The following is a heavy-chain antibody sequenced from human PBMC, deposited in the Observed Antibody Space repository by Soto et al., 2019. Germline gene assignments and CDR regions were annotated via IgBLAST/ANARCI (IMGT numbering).Heavy chain of an antibody. Sequence: PSETLSLTCTVSGGSISSGGYYWSWIRQHPGKGLEWIGYIYYSGSTYYNPSLKSRVTISVDTSKNQFSLKLSSVTAADTAVYYCARQQIAVAAPYNGFDPWGQGTLVTVSS. CDR3: ARQQIAVAAPYNGFDP. V-gene: IGHV4-31*03. J-gene: IGHJ5*02. CDR2: IYYSGST. D-gene: IGHD6-19*01. CDR1: GGSISSGGYY.